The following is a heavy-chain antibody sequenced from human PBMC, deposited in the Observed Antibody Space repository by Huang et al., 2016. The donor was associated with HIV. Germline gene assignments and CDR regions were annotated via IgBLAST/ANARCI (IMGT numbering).Heavy chain of an antibody. J-gene: IGHJ5*01. Sequence: QVQLQESGPGLVKPSETLSLTCTVSGGSISSHYWNWIRQPPGKGLEWIGNLYYTGTTKNHPTRKGGVTISGDSSKNQFSLKLSCGTPADAAVYFCARGNVIIAVGYNWFDSGGQGTLVTVSS. V-gene: IGHV4-59*11. D-gene: IGHD2-21*01. CDR1: GGSISSHY. CDR2: LYYTGTT. CDR3: ARGNVIIAVGYNWFDS.